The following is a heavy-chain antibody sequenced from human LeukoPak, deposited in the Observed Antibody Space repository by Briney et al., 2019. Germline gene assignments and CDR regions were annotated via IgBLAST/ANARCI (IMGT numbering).Heavy chain of an antibody. CDR1: GYTFTSYD. CDR2: MNPSSGNT. J-gene: IGHJ3*02. V-gene: IGHV1-8*01. D-gene: IGHD1-26*01. Sequence: ASVKVSCKASGYTFTSYDINWVRQATGQGLEWMGWMNPSSGNTGYAQKFQGRVTMTRNTSISTAYMELSSLRSEGTAVYYCASHRISGSYLSGAFDIWGQGTMVTVSS. CDR3: ASHRISGSYLSGAFDI.